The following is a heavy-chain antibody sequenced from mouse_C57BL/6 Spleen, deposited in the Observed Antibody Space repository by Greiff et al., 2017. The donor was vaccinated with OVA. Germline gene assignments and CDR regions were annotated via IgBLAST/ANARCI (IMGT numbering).Heavy chain of an antibody. Sequence: VQLQQPGAELVMPGASVKLSCKASGYTFTSYWMHWVKQRPGQGLEWIGDIYPSDSYTNYNQKFKGKSTLTVDKSSSTAYMQLSSLTSEDSAVYCCARGAFDYWGQGTTLTVSS. V-gene: IGHV1-69*01. CDR1: GYTFTSYW. CDR3: ARGAFDY. CDR2: IYPSDSYT. J-gene: IGHJ2*01.